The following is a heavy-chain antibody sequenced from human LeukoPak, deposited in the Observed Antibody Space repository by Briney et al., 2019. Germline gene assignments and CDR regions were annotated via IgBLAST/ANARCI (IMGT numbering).Heavy chain of an antibody. Sequence: SETLSLTCTVSGYSISSGYYWGWIRQPPGKGLEWIGSIYHSGSTYYNPSLKSRVTISVDTSKNQFSLKLSSVTAADTAVYYCARISFQPRPYYYYYMDVWGKGTPVTVSS. CDR1: GYSISSGYY. V-gene: IGHV4-38-2*02. CDR2: IYHSGST. J-gene: IGHJ6*03. D-gene: IGHD2-2*01. CDR3: ARISFQPRPYYYYYMDV.